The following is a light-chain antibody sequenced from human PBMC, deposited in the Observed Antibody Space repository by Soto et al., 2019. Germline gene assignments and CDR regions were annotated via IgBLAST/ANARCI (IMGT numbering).Light chain of an antibody. CDR1: QSVSSSH. V-gene: IGKV3-20*01. Sequence: ESVSQQCPGTMSLSPGARATLSCCARQSVSSSHSAWSHQKPGQAPTLLIYGSSSRATGIPDRFSGSWSGTDFTLTISRLEPEDFAVYYCQQYGSPVTFGQGTKVDI. J-gene: IGKJ1*01. CDR2: GSS. CDR3: QQYGSPVT.